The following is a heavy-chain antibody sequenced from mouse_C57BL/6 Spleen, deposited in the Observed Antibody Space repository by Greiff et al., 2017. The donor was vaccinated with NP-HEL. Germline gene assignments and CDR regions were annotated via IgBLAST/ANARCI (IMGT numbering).Heavy chain of an antibody. CDR3: TRGGRHWYFDV. CDR1: GFTFSSYA. CDR2: ISSGGDYI. J-gene: IGHJ1*03. D-gene: IGHD3-2*01. V-gene: IGHV5-9-1*02. Sequence: EVKLQESGEGLVKPGGSLKLSCAASGFTFSSYAMSWVRQTPEKRLEWVAYISSGGDYIYYADTVKGRFTISRDNARNTLYLQMSSLKSEDTAMYYCTRGGRHWYFDVWGTGTTVTVSS.